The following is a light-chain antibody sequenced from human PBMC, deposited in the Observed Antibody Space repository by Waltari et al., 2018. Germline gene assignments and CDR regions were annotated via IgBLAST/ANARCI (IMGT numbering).Light chain of an antibody. CDR3: MQALQNPYT. CDR2: LGS. V-gene: IGKV2-28*01. Sequence: DIVMTQSPLSLPVPPGEPASISCRSRQSLLHSNGYNDLEWYLQKPGQSPQLLIYLGSNRASGVPERFSGSVSGTDFTLKISRVEAEDVGAYYCMQALQNPYTFGQGTKLEIK. CDR1: QSLLHSNGYND. J-gene: IGKJ2*01.